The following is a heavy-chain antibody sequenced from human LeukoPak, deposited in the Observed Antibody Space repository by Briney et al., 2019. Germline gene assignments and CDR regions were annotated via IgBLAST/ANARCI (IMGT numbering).Heavy chain of an antibody. J-gene: IGHJ4*02. CDR2: ISSSGSGDNT. V-gene: IGHV3-23*01. D-gene: IGHD3-3*01. CDR3: AKVYDFWSGYLDY. Sequence: GGSLRLSCAASGVTLSTYAMSWARQAPGKGLEWVSGISSSGSGDNTYYADSVKGRFTISRDSSKNTLYLQMNSLRAEDTAVYYCAKVYDFWSGYLDYWGQGTLVTVSS. CDR1: GVTLSTYA.